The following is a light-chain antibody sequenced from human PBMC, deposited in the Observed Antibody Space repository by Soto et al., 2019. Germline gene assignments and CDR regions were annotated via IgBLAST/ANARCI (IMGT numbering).Light chain of an antibody. CDR3: AAWDDSLSGYV. CDR2: RNN. CDR1: SSHIGSNY. Sequence: QSVLTQPPSASGTPGQRVTISCSGSSSHIGSNYVYWYQQLPGTAPKLLIYRNNQRPSGVPDRFSGSKSGTSASLAISGLRSEDEADYYCAAWDDSLSGYVFGNGTKVTVL. J-gene: IGLJ1*01. V-gene: IGLV1-47*01.